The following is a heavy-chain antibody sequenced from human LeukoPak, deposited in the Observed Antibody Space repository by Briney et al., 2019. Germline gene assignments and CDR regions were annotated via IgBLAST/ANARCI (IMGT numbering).Heavy chain of an antibody. D-gene: IGHD6-19*01. Sequence: ASVTVSYTASGYTFTSYGISWVRQVPGQGQEWMGWISAYNGNTNYAQKLQGRVTMTTDTSTSTAYMELRSLRSDDTAVYYCARGSSSGWYEGDNWFDPWGQGTLVTVSS. J-gene: IGHJ5*02. CDR1: GYTFTSYG. CDR3: ARGSSSGWYEGDNWFDP. CDR2: ISAYNGNT. V-gene: IGHV1-18*01.